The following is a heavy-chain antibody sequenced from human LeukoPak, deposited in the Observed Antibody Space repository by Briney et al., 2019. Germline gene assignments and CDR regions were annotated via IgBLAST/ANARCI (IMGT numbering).Heavy chain of an antibody. CDR1: GYTFTSYA. CDR2: ITPSGGT. Sequence: ASVKVSCKASGYTFTSYAMHWVRQAPGQELEWMGWITPSGGTNYPQKFQGRVAITRDTSITTAYMDLSRLTSDDTAVYYCAGDRYGDGFDHFDYCGQGALVTVSS. J-gene: IGHJ4*02. D-gene: IGHD5-24*01. V-gene: IGHV1-2*02. CDR3: AGDRYGDGFDHFDY.